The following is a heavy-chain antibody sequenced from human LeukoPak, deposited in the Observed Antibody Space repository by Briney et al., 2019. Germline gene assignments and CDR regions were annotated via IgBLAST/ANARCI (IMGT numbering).Heavy chain of an antibody. CDR3: AKGSSSGWPYFFDY. J-gene: IGHJ4*02. Sequence: GGSLRLSCAASGFTFSSYAMSWVRQAPGKGLEWFSAISGGSGSSTYSADAVKGLFTISRDSSKSTLYLQMNSLRAEDTAVYYCAKGSSSGWPYFFDYWGQGTLVTVSS. CDR2: ISGGSGSST. D-gene: IGHD6-19*01. CDR1: GFTFSSYA. V-gene: IGHV3-23*01.